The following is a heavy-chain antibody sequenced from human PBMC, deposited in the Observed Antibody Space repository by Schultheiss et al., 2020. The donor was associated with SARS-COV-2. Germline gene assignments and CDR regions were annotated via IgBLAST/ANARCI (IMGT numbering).Heavy chain of an antibody. CDR2: ISYDGSNK. D-gene: IGHD6-6*01. J-gene: IGHJ5*02. V-gene: IGHV3-30-3*01. CDR3: ARDPSIAARPGWFDP. CDR1: GFTFSGYA. Sequence: GGSLRLSCAASGFTFSGYAMHWVRQAPGKGLEWVAVISYDGSNKYYADSVKGRFTISRDNSKNTLYLQMNSLRAEDTAVYYCARDPSIAARPGWFDPWGQGTLVTVSS.